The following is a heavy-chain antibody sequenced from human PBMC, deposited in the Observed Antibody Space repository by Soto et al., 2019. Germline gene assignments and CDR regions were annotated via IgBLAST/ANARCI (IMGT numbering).Heavy chain of an antibody. CDR3: AKDWSYGLDV. D-gene: IGHD3-9*01. J-gene: IGHJ6*02. V-gene: IGHV3-74*01. CDR1: VFSFINTW. CDR2: VNSDGSNT. Sequence: WWSLSLACASSVFSFINTWMQWVRQAPGKGLVWVSHVNSDGSNTNYADFVNGRFTVSRDNARNTVYLQMNSLRADDTAVYYCAKDWSYGLDVCGQGTTATVSS.